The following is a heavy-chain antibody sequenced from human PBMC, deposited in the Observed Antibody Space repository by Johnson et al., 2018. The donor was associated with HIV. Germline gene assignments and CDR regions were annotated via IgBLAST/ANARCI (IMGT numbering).Heavy chain of an antibody. J-gene: IGHJ3*02. CDR2: IYSGGST. Sequence: VQLVESGGGLVQPGGSLRLSCAASGFTVSSNYMSWVRQAPGKGLEWVSVIYSGGSTYYADSVKGRFTISRANAKNSLYLQMNSRRAEDTAVYYCARDRPSGWPDAFDIWGQGTMVTVSS. V-gene: IGHV3-66*01. CDR3: ARDRPSGWPDAFDI. D-gene: IGHD6-19*01. CDR1: GFTVSSNY.